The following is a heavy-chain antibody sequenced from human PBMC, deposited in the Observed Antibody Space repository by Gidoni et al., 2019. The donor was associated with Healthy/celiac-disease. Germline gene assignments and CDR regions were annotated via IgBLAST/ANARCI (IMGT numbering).Heavy chain of an antibody. J-gene: IGHJ4*02. CDR3: ARGVRVVVTAIPRPYYFDY. D-gene: IGHD2-21*02. CDR1: CGSFCGYY. V-gene: IGHV4-34*01. CDR2: INHTGST. Sequence: QVQLQQCAAGLFTPPATLSLTSGVYCGSFCGYYLPWIRQPPAKGLEWIGEINHTGSTNYNPSVKSRVTISRDTSKNQFSLKLSSVPAADTAVYYCARGVRVVVTAIPRPYYFDYWGQRTLVTVSS.